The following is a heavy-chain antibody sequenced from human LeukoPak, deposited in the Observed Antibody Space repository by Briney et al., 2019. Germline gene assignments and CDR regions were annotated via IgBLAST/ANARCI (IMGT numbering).Heavy chain of an antibody. D-gene: IGHD6-19*01. Sequence: ASVKVSCKASGYTFTSYYMHWVRQAPGQGLEWMGIINRSGCSTSYAQKFQGRVTTTRDTCTSTVYMVLSSLRSEDTAVYYWARDALYSSGWYYFDYWGQGTLVTVSS. J-gene: IGHJ4*02. CDR1: GYTFTSYY. CDR3: ARDALYSSGWYYFDY. CDR2: INRSGCST. V-gene: IGHV1-46*01.